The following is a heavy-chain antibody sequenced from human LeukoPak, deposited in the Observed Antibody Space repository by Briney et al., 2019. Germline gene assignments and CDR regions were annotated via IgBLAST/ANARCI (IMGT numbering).Heavy chain of an antibody. J-gene: IGHJ4*02. CDR2: INTDGSST. Sequence: GGSLRLSCAASGFTFSSYWMHWVRQAPGKGLVWVSRINTDGSSTTYADSVKGRFTISRDNAKNTLYLQMSSLRAEDTAVYYCARPYYSGSGSYGYWGQGTLVTVSS. V-gene: IGHV3-74*01. CDR3: ARPYYSGSGSYGY. D-gene: IGHD3-10*01. CDR1: GFTFSSYW.